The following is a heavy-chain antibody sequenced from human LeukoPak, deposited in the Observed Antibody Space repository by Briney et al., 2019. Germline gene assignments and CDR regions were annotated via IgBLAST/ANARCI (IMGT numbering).Heavy chain of an antibody. Sequence: NSSETLSLTCTVSGGSINNYYWSWIRQPPGKGLEWIGYIYYSGSTNYNPSLKSRVTISVDTSKSQFSLKLSSVTAADTAVYYCAREGGGWFDPWGQGTLVTVSS. CDR2: IYYSGST. CDR1: GGSINNYY. V-gene: IGHV4-59*01. CDR3: AREGGGWFDP. J-gene: IGHJ5*02.